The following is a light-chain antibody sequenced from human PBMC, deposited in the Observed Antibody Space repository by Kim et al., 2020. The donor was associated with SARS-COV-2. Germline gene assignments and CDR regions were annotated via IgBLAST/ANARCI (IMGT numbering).Light chain of an antibody. CDR2: GAS. CDR1: QSVSSSY. CDR3: QQYGSSPRT. Sequence: YPGERATLSGKASQSVSSSYLAWYQQKPGQAPRLLIYGASRRANGVPDRFRGSRSGTDFTLTISRLEPEDFAVYSCQQYGSSPRTFGQGTKVDIK. V-gene: IGKV3-20*01. J-gene: IGKJ1*01.